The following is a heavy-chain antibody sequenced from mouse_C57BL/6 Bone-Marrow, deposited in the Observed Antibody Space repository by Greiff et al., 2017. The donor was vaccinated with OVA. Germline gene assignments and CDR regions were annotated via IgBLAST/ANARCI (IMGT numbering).Heavy chain of an antibody. J-gene: IGHJ4*01. CDR1: GFSFTSYG. D-gene: IGHD1-1*01. V-gene: IGHV2-6*03. Sequence: VNVVESGPGLVAPSQSLSITCTVSGFSFTSYGVHWVRQPPGKGLEWLVVIWSDGSTTYNSALKSRLSISKDNSKSQVFLQIDSLQTDDTAMYDCARYYGSSPYYYAMDYWGQGTSVTVSS. CDR3: ARYYGSSPYYYAMDY. CDR2: IWSDGST.